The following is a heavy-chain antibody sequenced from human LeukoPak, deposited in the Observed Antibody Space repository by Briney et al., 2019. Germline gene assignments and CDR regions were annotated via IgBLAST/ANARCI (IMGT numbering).Heavy chain of an antibody. V-gene: IGHV4-34*01. Sequence: SETLSLTCAVYGGSFSGYYWSWIRQPPGKGLEWIGEINHSGSTNYNPSLKSRVTISVDTSKNQFSLKLSSVTAADTAVYYCARFSNAHGVKFDYWGQGTLVTVSS. D-gene: IGHD2-8*01. CDR2: INHSGST. CDR1: GGSFSGYY. J-gene: IGHJ4*02. CDR3: ARFSNAHGVKFDY.